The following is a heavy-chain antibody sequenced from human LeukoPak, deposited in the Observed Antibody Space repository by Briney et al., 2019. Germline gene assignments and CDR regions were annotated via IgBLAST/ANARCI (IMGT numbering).Heavy chain of an antibody. D-gene: IGHD2-15*01. CDR2: ISGSGGST. CDR1: GFTFSNYA. Sequence: GGSLRLSCAASGFTFSNYAMSWVRQAPGKGLEWVSAISGSGGSTYYADSVKGRFTISRDNSKNTLYLQMNSLRAEDTAVYYCARVLCSGGSCYLDYWGQGTLVTVSS. CDR3: ARVLCSGGSCYLDY. V-gene: IGHV3-23*01. J-gene: IGHJ4*02.